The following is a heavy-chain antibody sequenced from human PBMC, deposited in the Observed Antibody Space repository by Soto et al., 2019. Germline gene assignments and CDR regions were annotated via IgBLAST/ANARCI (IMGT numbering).Heavy chain of an antibody. CDR3: ARDSYSGYLSYYYYGMDV. V-gene: IGHV4-4*02. CDR2: IYHSGST. Sequence: SETLSLTCAVSGGSISSSNWWSWVRQPPGKGLEWIGEIYHSGSTNYNPSLKSRVTISVDNSKNQFSLKLSSVTAADTAVYYCARDSYSGYLSYYYYGMDVWGQGTTVTVSS. D-gene: IGHD5-12*01. CDR1: GGSISSSNW. J-gene: IGHJ6*02.